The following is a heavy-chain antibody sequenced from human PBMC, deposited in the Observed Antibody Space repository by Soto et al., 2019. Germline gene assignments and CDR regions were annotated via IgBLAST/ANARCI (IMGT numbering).Heavy chain of an antibody. V-gene: IGHV4-30-2*01. CDR3: ARVPDY. D-gene: IGHD2-2*01. Sequence: QLQLQESGSGLVKPSQTLSLTCAVSSGSISSGGYSWSWIRQPPGKGLEWIGYMYHSGSTYYNPSLKSRVTISIDRSKNQFSLKRSSVTAADTAVYYCARVPDYWGQGILVTVSS. CDR1: SGSISSGGYS. J-gene: IGHJ4*02. CDR2: MYHSGST.